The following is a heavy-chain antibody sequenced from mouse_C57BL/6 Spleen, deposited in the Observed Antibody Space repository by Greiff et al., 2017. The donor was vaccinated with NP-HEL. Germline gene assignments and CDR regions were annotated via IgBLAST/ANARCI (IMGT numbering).Heavy chain of an antibody. Sequence: VQLQQSGPELVKPRASVKMSCKASGYTFTDSNMHWLKQSHGKSLEWIGYINPNNGGTSYNQKFKGKATLTVNKSSSTAYMELRSLTSEDSAVYYCARSGSTMIARAMDYWGQGTSVTVSS. CDR3: ARSGSTMIARAMDY. J-gene: IGHJ4*01. CDR1: GYTFTDSN. V-gene: IGHV1-22*01. CDR2: INPNNGGT. D-gene: IGHD2-4*01.